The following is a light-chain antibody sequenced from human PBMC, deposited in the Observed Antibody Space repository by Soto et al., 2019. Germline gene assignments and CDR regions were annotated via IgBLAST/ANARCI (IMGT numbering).Light chain of an antibody. CDR3: QQYCSSYS. CDR2: GAS. J-gene: IGKJ2*01. V-gene: IGKV3-20*01. CDR1: QSVSSSY. Sequence: EVVVTQSPGTLSLSPGERATLSCRASQSVSSSYLAWYQQKPGQAPRLLIYGASSRATGIPDRFSGSGSGTDFPLTISRLEPDDFAVYYCQQYCSSYSFGQWNKLSIK.